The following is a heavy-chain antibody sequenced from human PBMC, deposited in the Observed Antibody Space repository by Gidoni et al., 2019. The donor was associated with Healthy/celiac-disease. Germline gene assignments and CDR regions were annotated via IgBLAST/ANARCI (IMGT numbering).Heavy chain of an antibody. J-gene: IGHJ6*03. V-gene: IGHV4-34*01. D-gene: IGHD3-16*01. CDR1: GGSFGGYS. CDR2: INHSGST. CDR3: ARGWGGFGGVKYYYYYYMDV. Sequence: QVQLQQWGAGLLKHSETLSLTCAVYGGSFGGYSWSWIGQPPGKGLEWIGEINHSGSTNYTPSLKSLVTISVDTSKTQFSLKLRSVTADDTAVDYWARGWGGFGGVKYYYYYYMDVWGKGTTVTVSS.